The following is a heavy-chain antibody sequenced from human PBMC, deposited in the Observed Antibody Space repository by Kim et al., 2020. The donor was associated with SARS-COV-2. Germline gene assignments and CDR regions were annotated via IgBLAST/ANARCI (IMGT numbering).Heavy chain of an antibody. Sequence: GGSLRLSCAASGFTVTSNYMSWVRQAPGKGLEWVSVIYSGGSTYYADSVKGRFTISRDNSKNTLYLQMNSLRAEDTAVYYCATAHTRYSSSSIPSPSYYYYGMDVWGQGTTVTVSS. D-gene: IGHD6-6*01. CDR1: GFTVTSNY. CDR3: ATAHTRYSSSSIPSPSYYYYGMDV. CDR2: IYSGGST. J-gene: IGHJ6*02. V-gene: IGHV3-53*01.